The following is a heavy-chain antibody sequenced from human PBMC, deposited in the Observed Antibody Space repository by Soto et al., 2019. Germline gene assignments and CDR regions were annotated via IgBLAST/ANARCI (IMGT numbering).Heavy chain of an antibody. CDR1: GGSISSGGYY. D-gene: IGHD3-9*01. Sequence: SETLSLTCTVSGGSISSGGYYWRWIRQHPGKGLEWIGYIYYSGSTYYNPSLKSRVTISVDTSKNQFSLKLSSVTAADTAVYYCATSRYFDWLYDYWGQGTLVTVSS. CDR3: ATSRYFDWLYDY. J-gene: IGHJ4*02. CDR2: IYYSGST. V-gene: IGHV4-31*03.